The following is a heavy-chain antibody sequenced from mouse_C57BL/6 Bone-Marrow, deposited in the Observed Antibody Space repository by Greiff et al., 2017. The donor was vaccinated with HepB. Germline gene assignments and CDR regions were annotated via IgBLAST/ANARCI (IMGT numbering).Heavy chain of an antibody. CDR2: IYPRSGNT. V-gene: IGHV1-81*01. J-gene: IGHJ3*01. CDR1: GYTFTSYG. D-gene: IGHD2-2*01. Sequence: VQLQQSGAELARPGASVKLSCKASGYTFTSYGISWVKQRPGQGLEWIGEIYPRSGNTYYNEKFKGKATLTADKSSSTAYMKLRSLTSEDSAVYVGARRGVTKGFAYWGQGTLVTVSA. CDR3: ARRGVTKGFAY.